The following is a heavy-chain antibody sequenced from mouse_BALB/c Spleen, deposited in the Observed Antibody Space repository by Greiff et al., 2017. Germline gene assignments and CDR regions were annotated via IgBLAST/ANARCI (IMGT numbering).Heavy chain of an antibody. CDR3: ARLDYGSSYHWYFDV. D-gene: IGHD1-1*01. CDR2: ISYSGST. CDR1: GYSITSDYA. J-gene: IGHJ1*01. V-gene: IGHV3-2*02. Sequence: VQLKESGPGLVKPSQSLSLTCTVTGYSITSDYAWNWIRQFPGNKLEWMGYISYSGSTSYNPSLKSRISITRDTSKNQFFLQLNSVTTEDTATYYCARLDYGSSYHWYFDVWGAGTTVTVSS.